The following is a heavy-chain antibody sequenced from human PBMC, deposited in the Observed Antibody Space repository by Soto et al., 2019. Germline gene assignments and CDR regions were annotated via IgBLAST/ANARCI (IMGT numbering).Heavy chain of an antibody. V-gene: IGHV4-34*01. Sequence: SETLSLTCAVYGGSFSGYYWSWIRQPPGKGLEWIGEINHSGSTNYNPSLKSRVTISVDTSKNQFSLKLSSVTAADTAVYYCARVPRWGRQLGSAYYYMDVWGKGTTVTVSS. D-gene: IGHD3-16*01. J-gene: IGHJ6*03. CDR3: ARVPRWGRQLGSAYYYMDV. CDR1: GGSFSGYY. CDR2: INHSGST.